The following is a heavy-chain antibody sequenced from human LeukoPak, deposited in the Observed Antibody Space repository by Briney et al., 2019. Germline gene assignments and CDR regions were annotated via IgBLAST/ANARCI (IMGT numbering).Heavy chain of an antibody. J-gene: IGHJ4*02. V-gene: IGHV3-48*03. CDR1: GFTFSSYE. Sequence: GGSLRLSCAASGFTFSSYEMNWVRQAPGKGLEWVSYINSGGTTINYADSVKGRFTISSDNAKNSLYLQMNSLRAEDTAVYYCAVVTALDYWGQGTLVTVSS. CDR3: AVVTALDY. D-gene: IGHD2-21*02. CDR2: INSGGTTI.